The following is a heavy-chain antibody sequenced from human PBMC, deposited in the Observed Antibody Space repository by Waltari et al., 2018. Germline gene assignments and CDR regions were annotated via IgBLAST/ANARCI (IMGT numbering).Heavy chain of an antibody. V-gene: IGHV1-69*01. D-gene: IGHD3-10*01. CDR3: ARGRRRSN. CDR1: GGPFSSSA. CDR2: FIPNFGTA. Sequence: QVQLVQSGAEVKKPGSSVKVPCKASGGPFSSSAIRWVGQAPGQGLEWMGGFIPNFGTANYAQKFQGRVTITADESTSTAYMELSSLRSEDTAVYYCARGRRRSNWGQGTLVTVSS. J-gene: IGHJ4*02.